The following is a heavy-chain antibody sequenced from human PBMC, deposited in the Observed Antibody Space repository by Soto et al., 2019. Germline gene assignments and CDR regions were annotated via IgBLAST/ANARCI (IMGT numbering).Heavy chain of an antibody. CDR2: IYYSGST. J-gene: IGHJ4*02. CDR1: GGSISSYY. CDR3: SAVAGTFNY. Sequence: SETLSLTCTVSGGSISSYYWSWIRQHPGKGLEWIGYIYYSGSTYDNPSLKSRVTISVDTSKNQFSLKLSSATAADTCVYYCSAVAGTFNYWGQGTLVTVSS. D-gene: IGHD6-13*01. V-gene: IGHV4-59*06.